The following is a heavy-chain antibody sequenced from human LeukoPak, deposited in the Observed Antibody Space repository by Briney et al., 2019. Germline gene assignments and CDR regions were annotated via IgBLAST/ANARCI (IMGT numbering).Heavy chain of an antibody. J-gene: IGHJ4*02. CDR2: MNPNSGNT. CDR1: GYSFNSFA. CDR3: ARTFSGYDRFDY. D-gene: IGHD5-12*01. V-gene: IGHV1-8*03. Sequence: RASVKVSCKTSGYSFNSFAIHRVRQAPGQGLEWMGWMNPNSGNTGYAQKFQGRVTITRNTSISTAYMELSSLRSEDTAVYYCARTFSGYDRFDYWGQGTLVTVSS.